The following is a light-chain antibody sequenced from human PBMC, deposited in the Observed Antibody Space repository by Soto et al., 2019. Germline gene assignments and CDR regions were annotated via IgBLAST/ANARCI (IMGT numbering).Light chain of an antibody. V-gene: IGKV3-11*01. CDR1: QSISFY. J-gene: IGKJ5*01. CDR3: QQRSNWPT. Sequence: EIVLTQSPATLSLSPGERATLSCRASQSISFYLTWYQHKPGQAPRLLIYDASNRATGIPARFSGSGYGTDFTLTISSLEPEDFAVYYCQQRSNWPTSCQGGRLEIK. CDR2: DAS.